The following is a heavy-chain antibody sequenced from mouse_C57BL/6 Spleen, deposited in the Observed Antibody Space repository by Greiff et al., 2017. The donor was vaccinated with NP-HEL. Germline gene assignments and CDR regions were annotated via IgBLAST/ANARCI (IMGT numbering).Heavy chain of an antibody. CDR2: IYPSDSET. J-gene: IGHJ2*01. CDR1: GYTFTSYG. D-gene: IGHD2-3*01. CDR3: ARSDGYYYDY. V-gene: IGHV1-61*01. Sequence: VQLQQSGAELARPGASVKLSCKASGYTFTSYGISWVKQRPGQGLEWIGNIYPSDSETHYNQKFKDKATLTVDKSSSTAYMQLSSLTSEDSAVYYCARSDGYYYDYWGQGTTLTVSS.